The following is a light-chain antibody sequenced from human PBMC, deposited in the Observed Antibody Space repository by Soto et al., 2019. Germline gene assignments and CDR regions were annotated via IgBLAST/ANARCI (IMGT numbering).Light chain of an antibody. CDR1: QSISSW. V-gene: IGKV1-5*03. CDR3: QQYDSYSLT. Sequence: DIQMTQSPSTLSASVGDRVTITCRAGQSISSWLAWYQQKPGKAPNLLIYKASTLQSGVPSRFTGSGSGTEFTLTISSLQPDDVATYYCQQYDSYSLTFGGGTKVEIK. J-gene: IGKJ4*01. CDR2: KAS.